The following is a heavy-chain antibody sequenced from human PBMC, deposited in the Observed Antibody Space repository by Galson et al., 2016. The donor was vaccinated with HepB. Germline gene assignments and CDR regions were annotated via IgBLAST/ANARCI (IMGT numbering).Heavy chain of an antibody. CDR3: ARDPLFCSGGRCYRDDYNCPDY. J-gene: IGHJ4*02. V-gene: IGHV1-46*01. D-gene: IGHD2-15*01. Sequence: SVKVSCKASGGTFSGFAISWVRQAPGQGLEWMGIMNPSGGATSYPQKFRGRITMTRDTSTNTVYMELSSLRSEDTAVYYCARDPLFCSGGRCYRDDYNCPDYWGQGTLVTVSS. CDR2: MNPSGGAT. CDR1: GGTFSGFA.